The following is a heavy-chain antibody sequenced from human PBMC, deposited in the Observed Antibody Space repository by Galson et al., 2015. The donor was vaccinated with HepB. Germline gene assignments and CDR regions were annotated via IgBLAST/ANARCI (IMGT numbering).Heavy chain of an antibody. Sequence: LSLTCTVSGDSINNYYWSWIRQPPGKGLEWIGYISNSGSTNYNPSLERRVTISLDTSKTQLSLNVSSVTAADTAVYYCARSGYSSSWNPRWWFDPWGQGTPVTVSS. J-gene: IGHJ5*02. CDR1: GDSINNYY. D-gene: IGHD6-13*01. CDR3: ARSGYSSSWNPRWWFDP. CDR2: ISNSGST. V-gene: IGHV4-59*01.